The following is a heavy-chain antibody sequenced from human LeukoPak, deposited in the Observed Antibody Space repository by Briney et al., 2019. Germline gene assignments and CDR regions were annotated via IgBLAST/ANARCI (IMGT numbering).Heavy chain of an antibody. Sequence: PGGSLRLSCAASGFTFSSYAMSWVRQATGKGLEWVSAISGSGGSTYYADSVKGRFTISRDNSKNTLYLQMNSLRAEDTAVYYCAKDRVGYCSSTSCLWPVDYWGQGTLVTVSS. CDR1: GFTFSSYA. CDR3: AKDRVGYCSSTSCLWPVDY. CDR2: ISGSGGST. J-gene: IGHJ4*02. D-gene: IGHD2-2*01. V-gene: IGHV3-23*01.